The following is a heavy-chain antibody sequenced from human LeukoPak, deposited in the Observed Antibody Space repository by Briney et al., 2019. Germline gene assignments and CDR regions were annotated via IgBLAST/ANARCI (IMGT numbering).Heavy chain of an antibody. CDR3: ARDHYYGDHYLDY. CDR2: ISAYNGNT. J-gene: IGHJ4*02. V-gene: IGHV1-18*04. CDR1: GYTFTGYY. Sequence: GASVKVSCKASGYTFTGYYMHWVRQAPGQGLEWMGWISAYNGNTNYAQKLQGRVTMTTDTSTSTAYMELRSLRSDDTAVYYCARDHYYGDHYLDYWGQGTLVTVSS. D-gene: IGHD4-17*01.